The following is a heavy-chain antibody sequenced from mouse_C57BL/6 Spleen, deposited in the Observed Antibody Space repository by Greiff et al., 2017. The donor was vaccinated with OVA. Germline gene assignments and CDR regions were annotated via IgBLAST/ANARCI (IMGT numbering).Heavy chain of an antibody. Sequence: EVQRVESGPELVKPGASVKISCKASGYSFTGYYMHWVKQSSEKSLEWIGEINPSTGGTSYNQKFKGKATLTVDKSSSTAYMQLKSLTSEDSAVYYCARGATTVVAAGDYWGQGTTLTVSS. CDR2: INPSTGGT. J-gene: IGHJ2*01. CDR1: GYSFTGYY. D-gene: IGHD1-1*01. V-gene: IGHV1-43*01. CDR3: ARGATTVVAAGDY.